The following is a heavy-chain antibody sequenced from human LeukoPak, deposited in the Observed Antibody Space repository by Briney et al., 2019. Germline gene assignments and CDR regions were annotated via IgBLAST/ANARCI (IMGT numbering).Heavy chain of an antibody. CDR2: ISYDGSNK. D-gene: IGHD6-13*01. CDR1: GFTFSSYA. J-gene: IGHJ4*02. V-gene: IGHV3-30*04. Sequence: GGSLRHSCAASGFTFSSYAMHWVRQAPGKGLEWVAVISYDGSNKYYADSVKGRFTISRDNSKNTLYLQMNSLRAEDTAVYYCAKSKAAAGTEFDYWGQGTLVTVSS. CDR3: AKSKAAAGTEFDY.